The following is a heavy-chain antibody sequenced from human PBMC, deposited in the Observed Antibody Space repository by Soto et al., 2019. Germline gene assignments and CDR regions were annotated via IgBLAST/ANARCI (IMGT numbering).Heavy chain of an antibody. CDR1: GFRFSDYY. Sequence: GGSLRLSCAASGFRFSDYYMTWIRQAPGKGLEWVSYIGGSGSHTNYADSVRGRLTVSRDNSKKTLYLQMNSLRAEDTAVDYCARVFDTYYFDSWGQGNMVTVSS. D-gene: IGHD3-9*01. V-gene: IGHV3-11*06. CDR2: IGGSGSHT. CDR3: ARVFDTYYFDS. J-gene: IGHJ4*02.